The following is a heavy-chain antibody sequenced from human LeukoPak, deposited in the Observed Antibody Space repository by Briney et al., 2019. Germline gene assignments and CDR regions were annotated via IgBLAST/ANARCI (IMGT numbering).Heavy chain of an antibody. Sequence: SETLSLTCAVHGESFSGRYCSLIRQPPGKGLEWIGEINHSGSTTSNPSLNNRVTISVDTSKNQFSLKLTSVTAADTAVYYCARPRNGSGSLGSWGQGTLVTVSS. CDR2: INHSGST. D-gene: IGHD3-10*01. CDR3: ARPRNGSGSLGS. V-gene: IGHV4-34*01. J-gene: IGHJ4*02. CDR1: GESFSGRY.